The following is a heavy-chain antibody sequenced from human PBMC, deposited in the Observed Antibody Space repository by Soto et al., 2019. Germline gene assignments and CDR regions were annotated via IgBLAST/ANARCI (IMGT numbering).Heavy chain of an antibody. J-gene: IGHJ4*02. V-gene: IGHV3-9*01. CDR2: ISWHSGTI. Sequence: EVHLVESGGGLVQPGRSLRLSCAASGFSFRNYGMHWVRRVPGKGLEWVSGISWHSGTIGYADSVRGRFTISRGNAKNSLYLQMNSLRPEDTALYYCVKEKLYSNYEYYFDSWGQGTLVTVSS. D-gene: IGHD4-4*01. CDR3: VKEKLYSNYEYYFDS. CDR1: GFSFRNYG.